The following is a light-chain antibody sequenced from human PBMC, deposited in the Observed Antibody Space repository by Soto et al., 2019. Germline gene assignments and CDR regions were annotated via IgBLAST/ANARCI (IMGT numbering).Light chain of an antibody. CDR3: SSYTPSSLI. Sequence: QSALTQPASVSGSPGQSITISCTGTSSDVGSYNLVSWYQQHPGKAPKLMIYDVSNRPSGVSNRFSGSKSGNTASLTISGLQAEDEADYYCSSYTPSSLIFGGGTKLTVL. V-gene: IGLV2-14*02. CDR1: SSDVGSYNL. CDR2: DVS. J-gene: IGLJ2*01.